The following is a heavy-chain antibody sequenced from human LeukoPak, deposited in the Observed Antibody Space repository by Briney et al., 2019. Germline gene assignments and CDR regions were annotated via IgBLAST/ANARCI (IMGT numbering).Heavy chain of an antibody. Sequence: PSETLSLTCAVYGGSFSGYYWSWIRQPPGKGLEWIGEINHSGSPNYNPSLKGRVTISIDTYKNQFSLKLSPVTAADTAVYYCARDLSDYYGSGSYRPIDAFDIWGQGTMVTVSS. D-gene: IGHD3-10*01. J-gene: IGHJ3*02. V-gene: IGHV4-34*01. CDR3: ARDLSDYYGSGSYRPIDAFDI. CDR1: GGSFSGYY. CDR2: INHSGSP.